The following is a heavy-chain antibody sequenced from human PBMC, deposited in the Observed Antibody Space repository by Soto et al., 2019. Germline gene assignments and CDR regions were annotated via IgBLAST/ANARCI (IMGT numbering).Heavy chain of an antibody. CDR1: GYTFSVYS. V-gene: IGHV1-18*04. CDR3: ARDVFCGGAPACPDMDV. D-gene: IGHD2-21*01. J-gene: IGHJ6*02. CDR2: ISGYNGNT. Sequence: ASVKVSGKASGYTFSVYSVTCVRQSAVQGLEWMGRISGYNGNTNYARTLRGRLTLTTDTSTSTAYMELRSLTSDDTAVYYCARDVFCGGAPACPDMDVWGQGTTVTVSS.